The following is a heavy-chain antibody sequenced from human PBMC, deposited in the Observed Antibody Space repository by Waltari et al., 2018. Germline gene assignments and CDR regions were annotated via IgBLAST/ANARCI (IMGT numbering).Heavy chain of an antibody. CDR2: INSIGDTK. J-gene: IGHJ4*02. V-gene: IGHV3-64D*06. CDR1: GFTFRHSP. Sequence: EVQLVESGGGLVQPGGSLRVPRCACGFTFRHSPMHWVRQAPGKGLEFVSAINSIGDTKQYADSVKGRFTISRDNSKNSLYLQMSSLRLEDTAVYYCVKVAMVRGRYFDYWGPGTLVTVSS. D-gene: IGHD3-10*01. CDR3: VKVAMVRGRYFDY.